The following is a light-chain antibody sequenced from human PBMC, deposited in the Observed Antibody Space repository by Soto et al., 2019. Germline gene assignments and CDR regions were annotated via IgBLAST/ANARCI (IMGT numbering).Light chain of an antibody. V-gene: IGKV1-9*01. CDR3: QQLSDYPLT. Sequence: DLQLTQFPSFLSASVGDRVTITCRASQGISSYLAWYQQKPGKAPKVLIYGASTLQSGVPSRFSGSASGTEFTLTISSLQPEDSATYYCQQLSDYPLTFGGGTKVEI. CDR2: GAS. J-gene: IGKJ4*01. CDR1: QGISSY.